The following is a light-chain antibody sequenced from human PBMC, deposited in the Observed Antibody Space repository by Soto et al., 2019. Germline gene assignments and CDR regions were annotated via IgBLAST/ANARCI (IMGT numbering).Light chain of an antibody. V-gene: IGLV2-14*03. Sequence: QSALTQPASVSGSPGQSITISCTGTSSDVGAYNFVSWHQQHPGKAPKLMIYNVYDRPSGISYRFSGSKSGNTASLTISGLQGEDEADYYCYSYTSSSTWVFGGGTKLTVL. CDR3: YSYTSSSTWV. CDR2: NVY. J-gene: IGLJ3*02. CDR1: SSDVGAYNF.